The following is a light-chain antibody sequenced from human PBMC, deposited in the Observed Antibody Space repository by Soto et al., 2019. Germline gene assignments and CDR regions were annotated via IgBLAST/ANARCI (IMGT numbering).Light chain of an antibody. CDR2: GVT. CDR1: SSDVATYNL. V-gene: IGLV2-23*02. CDR3: CSYAGSRVV. Sequence: QSALTQPASVSGSPGQSITISCTGTSSDVATYNLVSWYQQHPGKAPKLLIYGVTKRPSGVSNRFSGSKSGNTASLTISGLQAEDEADYYCCSYAGSRVVFGGGTKLTVL. J-gene: IGLJ2*01.